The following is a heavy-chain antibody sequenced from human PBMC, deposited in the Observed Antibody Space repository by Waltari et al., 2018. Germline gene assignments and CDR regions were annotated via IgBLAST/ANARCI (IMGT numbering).Heavy chain of an antibody. CDR3: ATARSPGWFDS. Sequence: QVQLQESGPGLVKPSETLSLTCGVSGDSVSSDRYWGWIRQPPGKGLEWIGCISHRGGAYSNPSLKSRVTISLDTSNNHFSLKLNSVTAAETAVYYCATARSPGWFDSWGQGALVLVSP. CDR2: ISHRGGA. CDR1: GDSVSSDRY. V-gene: IGHV4-38-2*01. D-gene: IGHD3-10*01. J-gene: IGHJ5*01.